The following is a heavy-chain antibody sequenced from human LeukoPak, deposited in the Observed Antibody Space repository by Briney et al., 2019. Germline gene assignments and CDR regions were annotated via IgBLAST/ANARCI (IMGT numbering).Heavy chain of an antibody. J-gene: IGHJ3*02. CDR1: GFTFSDYY. D-gene: IGHD2-2*01. CDR2: ISSSSSYI. V-gene: IGHV3-11*06. CDR3: AREISPDIVVVPAARQNAFDI. Sequence: GGSLRLSCAASGFTFSDYYMSWIRQAPGKGLEWVSSISSSSSYIYYADSVKGRFTISRDNAKNSLYLQMNSLRAEDTAVYYCAREISPDIVVVPAARQNAFDIWGQGTMVIVSS.